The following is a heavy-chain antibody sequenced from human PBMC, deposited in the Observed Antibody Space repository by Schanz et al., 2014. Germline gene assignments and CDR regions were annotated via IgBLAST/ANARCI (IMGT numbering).Heavy chain of an antibody. D-gene: IGHD6-19*01. CDR3: GRDYSGGALXY. CDR2: ISHDGSIQ. V-gene: IGHV3-30*04. CDR1: GFTFSNFA. J-gene: IGHJ4*02. Sequence: QVQLVESGGGVVQPGRSLRLSCAASGFTFSNFAMHWVRQAPGKGLEWVTIISHDGSIQYGADSVKGRFTLSRDNSTNTMDLQMNSLRAEDTAVYYCGRDYSGGALXYWGQGTLVTVSS.